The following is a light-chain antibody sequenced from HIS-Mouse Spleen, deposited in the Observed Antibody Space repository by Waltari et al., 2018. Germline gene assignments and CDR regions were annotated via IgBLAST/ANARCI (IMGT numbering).Light chain of an antibody. J-gene: IGLJ2*01. V-gene: IGLV3-21*02. Sequence: SYVLTQPPSVSVAPGQTARITCGGNNIGSKSVHWYQQKPVQAPVLVVYDDSDRPSGIPGGFSGSNAGNTATRTSSRVEAGDEADYYCQVWDSSSDHVVFGGGTKLTVL. CDR2: DDS. CDR1: NIGSKS. CDR3: QVWDSSSDHVV.